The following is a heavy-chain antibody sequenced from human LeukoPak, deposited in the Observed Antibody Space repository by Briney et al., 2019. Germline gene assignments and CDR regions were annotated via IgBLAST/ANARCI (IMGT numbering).Heavy chain of an antibody. D-gene: IGHD3-22*01. V-gene: IGHV3-23*01. CDR1: GFTLSSYA. CDR2: ISGSGGTT. J-gene: IGHJ4*02. CDR3: STSPSNYYYFFEY. Sequence: GGSVRLSRAASGFTLSSYAMSWVRQAPGKGLEWVSAISGSGGTTYYADSVKGRFTISRDNSKNMLYLQMNSLRAEDTAIYYCSTSPSNYYYFFEYWGQGTPVTVSS.